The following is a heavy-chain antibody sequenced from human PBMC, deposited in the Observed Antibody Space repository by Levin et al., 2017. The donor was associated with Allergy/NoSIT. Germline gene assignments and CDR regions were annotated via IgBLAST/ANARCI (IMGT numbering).Heavy chain of an antibody. V-gene: IGHV2-5*01. D-gene: IGHD3-3*01. CDR2: IYYNDDK. Sequence: SGPTLVKPTQTLTLTCTFSGFSLTTAGVAVGWIRQPPGKALEWLALIYYNDDKHYSPSLTSRLTITKDSSKDQVVLTLTNMDPVDTATYYCARARYYDLEGNWFDPWGQGTLVTVSS. J-gene: IGHJ5*02. CDR1: GFSLTTAGVA. CDR3: ARARYYDLEGNWFDP.